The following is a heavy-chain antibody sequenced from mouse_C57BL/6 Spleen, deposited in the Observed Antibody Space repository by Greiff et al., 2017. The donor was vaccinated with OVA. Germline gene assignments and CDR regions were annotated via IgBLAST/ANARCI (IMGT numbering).Heavy chain of an antibody. V-gene: IGHV1-15*01. D-gene: IGHD1-1*01. J-gene: IGHJ2*01. Sequence: QVQLQQSGAELVRPGASVTLSCKASGYTFTDYEMHWVKQTPVHGLEWIGAIDPETGGTAYNQKFKGKAILTADKSSSTAYMELRSLTSEDSAVYYCTRPSSGSSLYCDYWGQGTTLTVSS. CDR3: TRPSSGSSLYCDY. CDR1: GYTFTDYE. CDR2: IDPETGGT.